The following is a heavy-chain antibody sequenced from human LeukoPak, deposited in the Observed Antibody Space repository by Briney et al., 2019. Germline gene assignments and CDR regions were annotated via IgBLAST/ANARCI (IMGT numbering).Heavy chain of an antibody. CDR1: GYSFTSYW. J-gene: IGHJ4*02. CDR3: ASSRSNYDFWSGYPN. V-gene: IGHV5-10-1*01. Sequence: GESLKISCKGPGYSFTSYWISWVRQMPGKGLEWMGRIDPSDSYTNYSPSFQGHVTISADKSISTAYLQWSSLKASDTAMYYCASSRSNYDFWSGYPNWGQGTLVTVSS. D-gene: IGHD3-3*01. CDR2: IDPSDSYT.